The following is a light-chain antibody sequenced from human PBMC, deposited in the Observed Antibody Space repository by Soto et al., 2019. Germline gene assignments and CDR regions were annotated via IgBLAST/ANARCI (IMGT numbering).Light chain of an antibody. V-gene: IGLV1-40*01. CDR2: GNS. Sequence: QSVLTQPPSVSGAPGQRVTISCTGSGSNIGAGYDVHWYQQLPGTAPKLLIYGNSNRPSGVPDRFSGSKSGTSASLAITGLQAEDEADYYCQSYDSSLSVLVVFGGGTKVTVL. J-gene: IGLJ2*01. CDR1: GSNIGAGYD. CDR3: QSYDSSLSVLVV.